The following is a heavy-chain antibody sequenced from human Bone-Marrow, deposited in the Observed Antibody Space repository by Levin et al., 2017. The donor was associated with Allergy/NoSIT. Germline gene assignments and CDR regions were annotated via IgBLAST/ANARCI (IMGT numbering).Heavy chain of an antibody. CDR2: IKSKADGGTT. Sequence: PGESLKISCAASGFSFSNACMSWVRQAPGRGLEWVGRIKSKADGGTTDYIAPVKGRFTISRDDSKNTLYLEMSSLKTEDTAVYYCATDPGGWNIPAVYGLDVWGQGTTVTVSS. V-gene: IGHV3-15*01. J-gene: IGHJ6*02. CDR1: GFSFSNAC. D-gene: IGHD1/OR15-1a*01. CDR3: ATDPGGWNIPAVYGLDV.